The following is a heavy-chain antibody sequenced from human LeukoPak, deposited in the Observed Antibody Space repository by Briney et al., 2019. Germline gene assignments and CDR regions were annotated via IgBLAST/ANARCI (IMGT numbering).Heavy chain of an antibody. V-gene: IGHV1-24*01. CDR2: VDPESGAA. J-gene: IGHJ4*02. D-gene: IGHD2-2*01. CDR3: ATGPTMPEPDTSPGLLDF. Sequence: ASVTVSCKVSGYSLTELSTHWVRQAPGKGLEWMGGVDPESGAAMYAPKLQGRVTMTEDTSTDTAYMELNSLTSDDTAVYYCATGPTMPEPDTSPGLLDFWGQGTLVTVSS. CDR1: GYSLTELS.